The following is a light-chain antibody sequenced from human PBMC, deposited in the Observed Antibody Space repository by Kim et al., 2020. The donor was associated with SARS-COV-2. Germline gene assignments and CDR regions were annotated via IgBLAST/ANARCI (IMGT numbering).Light chain of an antibody. CDR2: EVS. V-gene: IGLV2-23*02. J-gene: IGLJ3*02. CDR1: SSDVGSYNL. Sequence: QSALTQPASASGSPGQSITISCTGTSSDVGSYNLVSWYQQHPGKAPKLMIYEVSKRPSGVSNRFSGSKSGNTASLTISGLQAEDEADYYCCSYAGSSTMVFGGGTQLTVL. CDR3: CSYAGSSTMV.